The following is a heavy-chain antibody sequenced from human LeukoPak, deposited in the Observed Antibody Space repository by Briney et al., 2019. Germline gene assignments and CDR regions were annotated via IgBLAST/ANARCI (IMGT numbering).Heavy chain of an antibody. CDR2: ISYVGSNK. CDR3: AREGNDSGSSIAFDY. CDR1: GFTFSNYA. J-gene: IGHJ4*02. Sequence: QPGRSLRLSCAASGFTFSNYAMHWVRQAPGKGLEWVSDISYVGSNKYYAGSVKGRFTISRDNSKNTLYLQMNRLRAEETAVYYCAREGNDSGSSIAFDYWGQETLLTVSS. V-gene: IGHV3-30*04. D-gene: IGHD1-26*01.